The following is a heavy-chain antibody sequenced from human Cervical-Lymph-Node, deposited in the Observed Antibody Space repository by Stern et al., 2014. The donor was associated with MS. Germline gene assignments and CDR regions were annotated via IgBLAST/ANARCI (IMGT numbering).Heavy chain of an antibody. CDR3: VRDLRVSDY. CDR2: INPVGSTT. V-gene: IGHV3-74*01. Sequence: EVQLVESGGGLVQPGGSLRLSCAASGFTFTSYWMHWVRQAPGEGLVWVSRINPVGSTTNYADPVKGRFTISRDNTKNTVYLQMNSLRDEDTAVYYCVRDLRVSDYWGQGTLVTVSS. J-gene: IGHJ4*02. CDR1: GFTFTSYW.